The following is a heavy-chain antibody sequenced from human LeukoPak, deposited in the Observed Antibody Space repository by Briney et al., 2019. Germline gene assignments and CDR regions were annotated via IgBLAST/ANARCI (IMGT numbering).Heavy chain of an antibody. Sequence: PSETLSLTCTVSGYSISSGYYWGWIRQPPGKGLEWIGSLYHSGSTFYNPSLKSRVTISVDTSKNQFSLKLSSVTAADTAVYYCAGRGGSPLGAFDIWGQGTMVTVSS. CDR2: LYHSGST. CDR1: GYSISSGYY. V-gene: IGHV4-38-2*02. D-gene: IGHD1-26*01. CDR3: AGRGGSPLGAFDI. J-gene: IGHJ3*02.